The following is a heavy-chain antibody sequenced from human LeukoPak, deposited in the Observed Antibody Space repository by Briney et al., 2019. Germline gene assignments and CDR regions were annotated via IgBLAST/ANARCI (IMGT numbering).Heavy chain of an antibody. CDR1: GFTFSSYV. CDR2: ISYDGSNK. J-gene: IGHJ4*02. CDR3: AREGYGYNPPLEY. V-gene: IGHV3-30-3*01. Sequence: GRSLRLSCAASGFTFSSYVMHWVRQAPGKGLEWVAVISYDGSNKYYADSVKGRFTISRDNSKNTLYLQMNSLRAEDTAVYYCAREGYGYNPPLEYWGQGTLVTVSS. D-gene: IGHD5-24*01.